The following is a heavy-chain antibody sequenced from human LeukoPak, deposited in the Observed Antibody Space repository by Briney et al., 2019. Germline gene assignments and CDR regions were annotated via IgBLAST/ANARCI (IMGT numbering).Heavy chain of an antibody. D-gene: IGHD5-18*01. CDR3: ATYSYGPDYWYFDL. V-gene: IGHV3-23*01. CDR2: ISGSGGST. J-gene: IGHJ2*01. Sequence: SGGSLRLSCAASGFTFSSYAMSWVRQAPGKGLEWVSAISGSGGSTYYADSVKGRFTISRDNSKNTLYLQMNSLRAEDTAVYYCATYSYGPDYWYFDLWGRGTLVTVSS. CDR1: GFTFSSYA.